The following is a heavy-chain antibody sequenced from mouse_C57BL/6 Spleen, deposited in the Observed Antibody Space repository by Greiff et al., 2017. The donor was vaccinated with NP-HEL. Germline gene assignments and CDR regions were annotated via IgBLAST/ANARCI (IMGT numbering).Heavy chain of an antibody. CDR3: ARLGSYDYDDAMDY. J-gene: IGHJ4*01. V-gene: IGHV1-82*01. CDR2: IYPGDGDT. CDR1: GYAFSSSW. D-gene: IGHD2-4*01. Sequence: VQGVESGPELVKPGASVKISCKASGYAFSSSWMNWVKQRPGKGLEWIGRIYPGDGDTNYNGKFKGKATLTADKSSSTAYMQLSSLTSEDSAVYFCARLGSYDYDDAMDYWGQGTSVTVSS.